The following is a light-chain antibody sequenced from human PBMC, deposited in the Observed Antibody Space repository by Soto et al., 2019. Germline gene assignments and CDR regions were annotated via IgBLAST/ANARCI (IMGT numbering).Light chain of an antibody. J-gene: IGKJ1*01. CDR1: QRISNY. V-gene: IGKV1-39*01. CDR3: QQSYNAPPT. CDR2: AAS. Sequence: DIQMTQSPSSLSASVGDRVTITCRASQRISNYLNWYQQKPGKAPKLLIYAASSLQSGVPSKFSGSGSGTDFTLTISSLQPEDFATYYCQQSYNAPPTFGQGTKVEIK.